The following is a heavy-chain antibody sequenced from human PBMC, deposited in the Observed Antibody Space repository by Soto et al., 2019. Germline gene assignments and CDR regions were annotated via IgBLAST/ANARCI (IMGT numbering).Heavy chain of an antibody. Sequence: PSETLSLTCTVSGGSISSYYWSWIRQPPGKGLEWIGYMYYGGRTNYSPSFQGHVTISADKSISTAYLQWSSLKASDTAMYYCARQAPQLPSSYYGSGSYYNVQYYYYGMDVWGQGTTVTAP. CDR1: GGSISSYY. CDR3: ARQAPQLPSSYYGSGSYYNVQYYYYGMDV. D-gene: IGHD3-10*01. J-gene: IGHJ6*02. CDR2: MYYGGRT. V-gene: IGHV4-59*08.